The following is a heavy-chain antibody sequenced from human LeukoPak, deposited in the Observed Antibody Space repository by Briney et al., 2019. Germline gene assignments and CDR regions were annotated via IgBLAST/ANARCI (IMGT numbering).Heavy chain of an antibody. J-gene: IGHJ4*02. D-gene: IGHD3-10*01. CDR3: ARRAKFYYGSPTDY. Sequence: PSETLSLTCTVSGGSISSGSYYWSWIRQPAGKGLEWIGRIYTSGSTNYNPSLKSRVTISVDTSKNQFSLKLSSVTAADTAVYYCARRAKFYYGSPTDYWGQGTLVTVSS. CDR1: GGSISSGSYY. V-gene: IGHV4-61*02. CDR2: IYTSGST.